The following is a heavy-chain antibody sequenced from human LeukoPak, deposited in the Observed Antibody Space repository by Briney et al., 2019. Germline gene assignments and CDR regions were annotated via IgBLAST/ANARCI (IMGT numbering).Heavy chain of an antibody. CDR1: GYSFTSHY. D-gene: IGHD1-26*01. CDR3: ARELWELQDAFDI. CDR2: INPSGGST. J-gene: IGHJ3*02. Sequence: ASVKVSCKASGYSFTSHYMHWVRQAPGQGLEWMGIINPSGGSTSYAQKFQGRVTMTRDMSTSTDYMELSSLRSEDTAVYYCARELWELQDAFDIWGQGTMVTVSS. V-gene: IGHV1-46*01.